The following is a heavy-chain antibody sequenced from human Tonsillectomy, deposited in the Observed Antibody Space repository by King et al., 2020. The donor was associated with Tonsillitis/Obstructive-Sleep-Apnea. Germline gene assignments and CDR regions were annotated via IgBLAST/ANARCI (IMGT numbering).Heavy chain of an antibody. CDR2: IDWDDDK. Sequence: VTLKESGPALVKPTQNLTLTCTFSGFSLSTSGMCVSWIRQPPGKALEWLARIDWDDDKYYSTSLRTRLTISQDTSKNQVVLTMTNMDPADTATYYCAPPATAYNNYQTDYYYYIDVWGQGTPVTVSS. D-gene: IGHD4-11*01. CDR3: APPATAYNNYQTDYYYYIDV. V-gene: IGHV2-70*11. J-gene: IGHJ6*03. CDR1: GFSLSTSGMC.